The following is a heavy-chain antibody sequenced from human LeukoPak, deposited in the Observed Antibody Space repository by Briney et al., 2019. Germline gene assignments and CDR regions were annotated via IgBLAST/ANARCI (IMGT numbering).Heavy chain of an antibody. CDR2: INPIFGTA. CDR3: ASGAYSGYGIEVCFDY. D-gene: IGHD5-12*01. Sequence: GASVKVSCKASGGTFSSYAISWVRQAPGQGLEWMGGINPIFGTANYAQKFQGRVTITTDESTSTAYMELSSLRSEDTAVYYCASGAYSGYGIEVCFDYWGQGTLVTVSS. V-gene: IGHV1-69*05. J-gene: IGHJ4*02. CDR1: GGTFSSYA.